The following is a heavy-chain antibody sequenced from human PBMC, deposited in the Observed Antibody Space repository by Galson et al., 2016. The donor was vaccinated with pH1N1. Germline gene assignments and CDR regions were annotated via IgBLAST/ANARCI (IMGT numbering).Heavy chain of an antibody. CDR1: GFTFSDYC. V-gene: IGHV3-11*04. CDR3: ARERAFGGAIEY. Sequence: SLRLSCAASGFTFSDYCMTWIRQAPGKGLDWVSHICSSGSNIFYADSVKGRVTISRDDARNTLFLQMDSLRVEDTAVYYCARERAFGGAIEYWGQGTLVTVSS. J-gene: IGHJ4*02. D-gene: IGHD3-16*01. CDR2: ICSSGSNI.